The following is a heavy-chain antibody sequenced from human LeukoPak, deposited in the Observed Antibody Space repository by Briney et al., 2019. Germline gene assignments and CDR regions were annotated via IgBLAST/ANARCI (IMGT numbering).Heavy chain of an antibody. Sequence: GGSERLSCAASGITVSSYAMTWVRQPPGKGLEWVSSISCSGGRTLYADSVKGRFTISRDNFKNTLYLQMNSLRAEDTDVYHCAKDPNGDYIGDFDMWGQGITVSVSS. V-gene: IGHV3-23*01. CDR3: AKDPNGDYIGDFDM. CDR2: ISCSGGRT. CDR1: GITVSSYA. D-gene: IGHD4-17*01. J-gene: IGHJ3*02.